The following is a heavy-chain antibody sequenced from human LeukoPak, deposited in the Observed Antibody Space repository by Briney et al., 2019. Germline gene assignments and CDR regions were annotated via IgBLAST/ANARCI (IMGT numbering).Heavy chain of an antibody. D-gene: IGHD2-15*01. CDR2: ITDDGST. Sequence: PSETLSLTCIVSGGYISSSSYYWGWIRQPPGKGLEWIGSITDDGSTSYNPSLKSRVTISVDTSKNQFSLKLSSVTAADTAVYYCARGRYCSGGSCLPGDYWGQGTLVTVSS. CDR3: ARGRYCSGGSCLPGDY. V-gene: IGHV4-39*01. J-gene: IGHJ4*02. CDR1: GGYISSSSYY.